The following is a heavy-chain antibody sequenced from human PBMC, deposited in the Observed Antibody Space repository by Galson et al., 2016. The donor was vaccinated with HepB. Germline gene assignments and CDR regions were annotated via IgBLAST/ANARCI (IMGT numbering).Heavy chain of an antibody. J-gene: IGHJ6*02. CDR3: AKEGYGTSDSVHAGGGLDA. D-gene: IGHD2-8*02. V-gene: IGHV3-7*03. Sequence: SLRLSCAASGFTFNIYWMSWVRQAPGKGLEWVANIKPDGSEKYYVDSVKGRFTISRDNAKSSLYLQMNSLSPEDTAVYFCAKEGYGTSDSVHAGGGLDAWGQGTAVTVSS. CDR1: GFTFNIYW. CDR2: IKPDGSEK.